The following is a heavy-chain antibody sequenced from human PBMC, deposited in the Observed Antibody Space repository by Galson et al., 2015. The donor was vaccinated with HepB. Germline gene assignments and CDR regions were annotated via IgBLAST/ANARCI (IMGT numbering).Heavy chain of an antibody. V-gene: IGHV1-69*04. Sequence: SVKVSCKASGGTFSSYTISWVRQAPGQGLEWMGRIIPILGIANYAQKFQGRVTITADKSTSTAYMELSSLRSEDTAVYYCARDLAFGSGYSYGNFDYWGQGTLVTVSP. D-gene: IGHD5-18*01. CDR1: GGTFSSYT. CDR2: IIPILGIA. J-gene: IGHJ4*02. CDR3: ARDLAFGSGYSYGNFDY.